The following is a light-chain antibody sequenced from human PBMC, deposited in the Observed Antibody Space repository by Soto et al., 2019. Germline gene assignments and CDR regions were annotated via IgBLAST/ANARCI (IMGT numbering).Light chain of an antibody. CDR1: QDISNY. V-gene: IGKV1-33*01. J-gene: IGKJ5*01. CDR3: QQYDNLPIS. CDR2: DAS. Sequence: DIPMAHSSSSLSSSLLDRVTIPCQASQDISNYLNWYQQKPGKAPKLLIYDASNLETGVPSRFSGSGSGTDFTFTISSLQPEDIATYYCQQYDNLPISFGQGTRLEIK.